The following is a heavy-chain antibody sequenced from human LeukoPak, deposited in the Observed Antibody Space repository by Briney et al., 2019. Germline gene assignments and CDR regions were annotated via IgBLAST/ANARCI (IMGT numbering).Heavy chain of an antibody. CDR1: GFTFSSYG. CDR3: AKDDVVVVVAATDY. V-gene: IGHV3-23*01. CDR2: ISGSGGST. Sequence: PGGTLRLSCAASGFTFSSYGMSWVRQAPGKGLEWVSAISGSGGSTYYADSVKGRFTISRDNSKNTLYLQMNSLRAEDTAVYYCAKDDVVVVVAATDYWGQGTLVTVSS. D-gene: IGHD2-15*01. J-gene: IGHJ4*02.